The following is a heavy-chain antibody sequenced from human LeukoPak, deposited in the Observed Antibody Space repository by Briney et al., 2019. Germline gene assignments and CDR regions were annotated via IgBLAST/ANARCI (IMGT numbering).Heavy chain of an antibody. CDR2: ISSNGGST. D-gene: IGHD3-22*01. CDR1: GFAFSGYA. J-gene: IGHJ4*02. V-gene: IGHV3-64*01. CDR3: ARGVGYFDSSGYFVYYFDY. Sequence: PGGSLRLSCAASGFAFSGYAMHWVRQAPGKGLEYVSAISSNGGSTNYANSVKGRFTISRANSKNTLYPQMGSLRAEDMAVYYCARGVGYFDSSGYFVYYFDYWGQGTLVTVSS.